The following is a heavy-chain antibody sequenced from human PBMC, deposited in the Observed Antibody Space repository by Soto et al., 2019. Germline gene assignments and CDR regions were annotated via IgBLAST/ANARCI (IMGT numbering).Heavy chain of an antibody. Sequence: SETLSLTCSVSGGSISSYYWSWIRQPPGKGLEWIGNNYYRGSTNYNSSLESRVTISVDMSKNQFSLKLSSVTAADTAVYYCGRTQGMRLVAGRGQGNLVSVPS. CDR2: NYYRGST. V-gene: IGHV4-59*12. CDR1: GGSISSYY. J-gene: IGHJ4*02. CDR3: GRTQGMRLVAG.